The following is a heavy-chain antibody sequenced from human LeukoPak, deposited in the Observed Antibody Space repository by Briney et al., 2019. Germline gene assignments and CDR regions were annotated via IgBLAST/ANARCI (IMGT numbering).Heavy chain of an antibody. V-gene: IGHV4-59*01. Sequence: SETLSLTCTGSGGSISSYYWSWIRQPPGKGLEGIGYIYYSGSTNYNPSLKSRVTISVDTSKNQFSLKLSSVTAADTAVYYCARDLLGGDDAFDIWGQGTMVTVSS. CDR2: IYYSGST. J-gene: IGHJ3*02. CDR3: ARDLLGGDDAFDI. CDR1: GGSISSYY.